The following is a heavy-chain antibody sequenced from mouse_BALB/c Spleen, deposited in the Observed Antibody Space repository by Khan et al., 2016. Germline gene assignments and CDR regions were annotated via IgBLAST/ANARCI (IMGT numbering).Heavy chain of an antibody. CDR2: ISYSGST. Sequence: VQLQQLGPGLVKPSQSLSLTCTVTGYSITSDYAWNWIRQFPGNKLEWMGYISYSGSTSYNPSLKSRISITRDTSKNQFFLQLNSVTTEDTATYYCARSMITTGFAYWGQGTLVTVSA. V-gene: IGHV3-2*02. J-gene: IGHJ3*01. CDR3: ARSMITTGFAY. D-gene: IGHD2-4*01. CDR1: GYSITSDYA.